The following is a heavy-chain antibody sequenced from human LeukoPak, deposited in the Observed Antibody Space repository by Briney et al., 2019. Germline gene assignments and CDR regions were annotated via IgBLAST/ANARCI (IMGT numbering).Heavy chain of an antibody. CDR1: GGSFSGYY. Sequence: SETLSLTCAVYGGSFSGYYWSWIRQPPGKGLEWIGEINHSGSTNYNPSLKSRVTISVDTSKNQFSLKLSSVTAADTAVYYCARKEYCSSTSCPWYFDCWGQGTLATVSS. V-gene: IGHV4-34*01. J-gene: IGHJ4*02. D-gene: IGHD2-2*01. CDR3: ARKEYCSSTSCPWYFDC. CDR2: INHSGST.